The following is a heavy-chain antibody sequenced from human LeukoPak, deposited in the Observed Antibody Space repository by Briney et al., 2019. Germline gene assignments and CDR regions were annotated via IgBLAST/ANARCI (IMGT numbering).Heavy chain of an antibody. Sequence: GGSLRLSCAASGLSFSDNYMGWLRQPPGKGLEWLSYINSDGSMTKYTASVQGRFTISRDNAKRSLSLQMNNLRANDTARYYCAKGSHGWTFDVWGQGSQVTVSS. CDR1: GLSFSDNY. D-gene: IGHD2-2*03. V-gene: IGHV3-11*01. CDR3: AKGSHGWTFDV. J-gene: IGHJ4*02. CDR2: INSDGSMT.